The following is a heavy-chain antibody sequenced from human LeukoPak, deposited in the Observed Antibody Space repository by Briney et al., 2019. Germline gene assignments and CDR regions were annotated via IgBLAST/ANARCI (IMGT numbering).Heavy chain of an antibody. CDR2: ITGSGGST. Sequence: GGSLRLSCAASGFTFSSYAMSWVRQAPGKGLEWVSAITGSGGSTYYADSVKGRFTISRDNSKNTLYLQMNSLRAEDTAVYYCARVLVVVAARGLLDYWGQGTLVTVSS. J-gene: IGHJ4*02. D-gene: IGHD2-15*01. CDR1: GFTFSSYA. V-gene: IGHV3-23*01. CDR3: ARVLVVVAARGLLDY.